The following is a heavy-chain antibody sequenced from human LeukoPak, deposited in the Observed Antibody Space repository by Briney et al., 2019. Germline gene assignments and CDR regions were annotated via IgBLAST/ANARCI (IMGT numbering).Heavy chain of an antibody. J-gene: IGHJ4*02. Sequence: PSETLSLTCTVSGGSISSGGYSWSWIRQPPGKGLEWIGYIYHSGSTYYNPSLKSRVTISVDRSKNQFSLKLSSVTAADTAVYYCARESGGDYGGNSGFDYWGQGTLVTVSS. CDR2: IYHSGST. D-gene: IGHD4-23*01. V-gene: IGHV4-30-2*01. CDR1: GGSISSGGYS. CDR3: ARESGGDYGGNSGFDY.